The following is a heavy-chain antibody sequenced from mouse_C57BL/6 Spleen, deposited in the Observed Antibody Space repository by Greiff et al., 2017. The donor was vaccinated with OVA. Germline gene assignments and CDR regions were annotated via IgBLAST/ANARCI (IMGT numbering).Heavy chain of an antibody. CDR3: ARRDYGFDD. CDR1: GYSFTGYF. J-gene: IGHJ2*01. D-gene: IGHD1-1*01. Sequence: EVKLQESGPELVKPGDSVKISCKASGYSFTGYFMNWVMQSHGKSLEWIGRFNPYNGDTFYNQKFKGKATLTVDKSSSTAHMELRSLTSEDSAVYYCARRDYGFDDWGQGTTLTVSS. V-gene: IGHV1-20*01. CDR2: FNPYNGDT.